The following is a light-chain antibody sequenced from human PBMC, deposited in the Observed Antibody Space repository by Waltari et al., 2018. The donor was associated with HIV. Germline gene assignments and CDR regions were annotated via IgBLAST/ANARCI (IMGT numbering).Light chain of an antibody. Sequence: QSALTQPHSVSGSPGQSVTISCTGTSSDIGDYNYVSWYQRHPGRAPKLMIYDVTKRPPGVPDRFSGSKSGDPASLTISGLQAEDEAEYICCSYAATWVFGGGTKLTVL. CDR3: CSYAATWV. V-gene: IGLV2-11*01. J-gene: IGLJ3*02. CDR2: DVT. CDR1: SSDIGDYNY.